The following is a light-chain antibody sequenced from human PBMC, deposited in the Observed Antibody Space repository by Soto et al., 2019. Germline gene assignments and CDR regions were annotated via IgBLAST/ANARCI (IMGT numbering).Light chain of an antibody. J-gene: IGLJ2*01. CDR3: SSYTSSTVV. CDR1: SSDVGCYNY. CDR2: DVS. V-gene: IGLV2-14*01. Sequence: QSALTEPASVSGSPGQSITISCTGTSSDVGCYNYVSWYQQHPGKAPKLMIYDVSNRPSGVSNRFSGSKSGNTASLTISGLQAEHEANYYCSSYTSSTVVFGGRTQLTVL.